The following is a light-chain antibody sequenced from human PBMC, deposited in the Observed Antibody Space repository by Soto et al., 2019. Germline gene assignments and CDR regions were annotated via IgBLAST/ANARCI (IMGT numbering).Light chain of an antibody. CDR1: SSNIGAGFD. Sequence: QAVVTQPPSVSGAPGQRVTISCTGSSSNIGAGFDVHWYQQLPGTAPKLLIYVDDSRPSGVPDRFSGSKSGSSASLAITGLQTEDETDYYFQSYDSRLTAVVFGGGTKLTVL. J-gene: IGLJ2*01. V-gene: IGLV1-40*01. CDR3: QSYDSRLTAVV. CDR2: VDD.